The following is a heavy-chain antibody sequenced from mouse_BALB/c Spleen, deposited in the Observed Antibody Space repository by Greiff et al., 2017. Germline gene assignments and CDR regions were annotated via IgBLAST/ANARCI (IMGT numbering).Heavy chain of an antibody. CDR2: IWTGGGT. CDR3: VRDDSSGYDY. CDR1: GFSLTSYD. D-gene: IGHD3-2*01. V-gene: IGHV2-9-2*01. J-gene: IGHJ2*01. Sequence: VKLVESGPGLVAPSQSLSITCTVSGFSLTSYDISWIRQPPGKGLEWLGVIWTGGGTNYNSAFMSRLSISKDNSKSQVFLKMNSLQTDDTAIYYCVRDDSSGYDYWGQGTTLTVSS.